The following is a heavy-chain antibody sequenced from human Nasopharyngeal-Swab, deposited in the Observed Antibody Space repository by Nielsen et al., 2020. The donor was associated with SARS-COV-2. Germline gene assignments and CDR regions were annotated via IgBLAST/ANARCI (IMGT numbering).Heavy chain of an antibody. V-gene: IGHV3-23*01. CDR3: AKGGEIQLWLRYYYGMDV. Sequence: GGSLRLSCAASGFTFSDYYMSWVRQAPGKGLEWVSAISGSGGSTYYADSVKGRFTISRDNSKNTLYLQMNSLRAEDTAVYYCAKGGEIQLWLRYYYGMDVWGQGTTVTVSS. J-gene: IGHJ6*02. CDR2: ISGSGGST. D-gene: IGHD5-18*01. CDR1: GFTFSDYY.